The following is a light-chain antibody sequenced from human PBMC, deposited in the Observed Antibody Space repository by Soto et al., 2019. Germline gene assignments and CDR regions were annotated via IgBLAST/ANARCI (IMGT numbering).Light chain of an antibody. J-gene: IGKJ1*01. CDR2: DAS. CDR3: HQYNNWPRT. Sequence: EIVMTQSPATLSVSPGERATLSCRASQSVSSNLAWYQQKPGQAPRLLIYDASTRATGIPARFSGSGSGTEFTLTISSLLSEDFAVYYCHQYNNWPRTFGQGTKVDIK. CDR1: QSVSSN. V-gene: IGKV3-15*01.